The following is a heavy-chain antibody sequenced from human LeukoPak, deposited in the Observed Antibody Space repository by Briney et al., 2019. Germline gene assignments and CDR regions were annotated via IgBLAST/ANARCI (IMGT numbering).Heavy chain of an antibody. CDR3: AKDRRRFWSGYLDY. D-gene: IGHD3-3*01. V-gene: IGHV3-23*01. CDR2: MSGSGGST. CDR1: GFTFSSYA. Sequence: GGSLRLSCAASGFTFSSYAMSWVRQAPGKGLEWVSAMSGSGGSTYYADSVKGRFTISRDNSKNTLYLQMNSLRAEDTAVYYCAKDRRRFWSGYLDYWGQGALVTVPS. J-gene: IGHJ4*02.